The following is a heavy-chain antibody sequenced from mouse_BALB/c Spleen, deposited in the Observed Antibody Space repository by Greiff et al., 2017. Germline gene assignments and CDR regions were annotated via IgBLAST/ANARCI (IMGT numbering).Heavy chain of an antibody. D-gene: IGHD2-3*01. V-gene: IGHV5-6-4*01. CDR2: ISSGGSYT. CDR1: GFTFSSYT. Sequence: DVMLVESGGGLVKPGGSLKLSCAASGFTFSSYTMSWVRQTPEKRLEWVATISSGGSYTYYPDSVKGRFTISRDNAKNTLYLQMSSLKSEDTAMYYCTRDYDGPYAMDYWGQGTSVTVSS. CDR3: TRDYDGPYAMDY. J-gene: IGHJ4*01.